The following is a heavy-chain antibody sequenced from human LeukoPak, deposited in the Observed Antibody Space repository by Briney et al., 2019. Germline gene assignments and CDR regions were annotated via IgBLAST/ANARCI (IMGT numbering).Heavy chain of an antibody. D-gene: IGHD6-13*01. CDR2: IYYSGST. CDR3: ARVRSSSRFDP. CDR1: GGSISSGGYY. J-gene: IGHJ5*02. Sequence: NTSETLSLTCTVSGGSISSGGYYWSWIRQHPGKGLEWIGYIYYSGSTYYNPSLKSRVTISVDTSKNQFSLKLSSVTAADTAVYYCARVRSSSRFDPWGQGTLVTVSS. V-gene: IGHV4-31*03.